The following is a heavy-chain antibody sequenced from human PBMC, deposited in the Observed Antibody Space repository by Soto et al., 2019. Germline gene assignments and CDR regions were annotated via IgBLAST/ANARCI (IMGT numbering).Heavy chain of an antibody. D-gene: IGHD1-26*01. Sequence: LRLSCAASGFTFSSYATSWVRQAPGKGLEWISSISDTGGNTYYADSMKGRFTISRDNSKNTLYLQMNSLRAEDTAVYYCAKAGPNSHGRNYFDHWGQGTLVTVSS. CDR2: ISDTGGNT. CDR1: GFTFSSYA. J-gene: IGHJ4*02. V-gene: IGHV3-23*01. CDR3: AKAGPNSHGRNYFDH.